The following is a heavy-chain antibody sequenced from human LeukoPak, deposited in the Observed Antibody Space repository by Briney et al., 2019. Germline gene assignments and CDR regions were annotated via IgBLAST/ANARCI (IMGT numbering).Heavy chain of an antibody. Sequence: PSETLSLTCTVSGGSISSYYWSWIRQPPGEGLEWIGYIYYSGSTNYNPSLQSRVTISVDTSKNQFSLKLSSVTAADTAVYYCARATYSSGWGTSDYWGQGTLVTVSS. J-gene: IGHJ4*02. CDR1: GGSISSYY. V-gene: IGHV4-59*01. D-gene: IGHD6-19*01. CDR3: ARATYSSGWGTSDY. CDR2: IYYSGST.